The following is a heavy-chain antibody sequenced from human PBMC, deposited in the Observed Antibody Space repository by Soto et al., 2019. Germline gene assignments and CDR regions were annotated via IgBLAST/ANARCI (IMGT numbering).Heavy chain of an antibody. CDR3: ARESEDLTSNFDY. CDR2: ISSTTNYI. CDR1: GFTFTRYS. J-gene: IGHJ4*02. V-gene: IGHV3-21*06. Sequence: GGSLSLSWAASGFTFTRYSMNWVRPVPGKGLEWVSSISSTTNYIYYGDSMKGRFTISRDNAKNSLYLEMNSLRAEDTAVYYCARESEDLTSNFDYWGQGTLVTVSS.